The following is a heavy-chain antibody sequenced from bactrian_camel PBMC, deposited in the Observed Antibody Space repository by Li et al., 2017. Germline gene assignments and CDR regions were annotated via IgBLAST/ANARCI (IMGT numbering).Heavy chain of an antibody. J-gene: IGHJ4*01. Sequence: HVQLVESGGGSVQAGGSLRLSCLASGLPYGTYCMAWFRQRPGKDREGLAVLWIGGATSTYADSVKGRFTISRDNAKDELYLQMTSLKPEDTGVYYCAQGKFGGGATEWTMPPPRSQGTQVTVS. CDR1: GLPYGTYC. D-gene: IGHD4*01. V-gene: IGHV3S1*01. CDR2: LWIGGATS.